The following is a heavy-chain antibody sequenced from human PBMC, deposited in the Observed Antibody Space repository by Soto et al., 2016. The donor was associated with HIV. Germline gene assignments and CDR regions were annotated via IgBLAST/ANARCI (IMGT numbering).Heavy chain of an antibody. CDR3: VKGRYCSGGSCYHHHYYYGMDV. V-gene: IGHV3-64D*06. CDR2: ISSNGGST. Sequence: EVQLVESGGGLVQPGGSLRLSCSASGFTFSSYAMHWVRQAPGKGLEYVSAISSNGGSTYYADSVKGRFTISRDNSKNTLYLQMSSLRAEDTAVYYCVKGRYCSGGSCYHHHYYYGMDVWGQGTTVTVSS. J-gene: IGHJ6*02. CDR1: GFTFSSYA. D-gene: IGHD2-15*01.